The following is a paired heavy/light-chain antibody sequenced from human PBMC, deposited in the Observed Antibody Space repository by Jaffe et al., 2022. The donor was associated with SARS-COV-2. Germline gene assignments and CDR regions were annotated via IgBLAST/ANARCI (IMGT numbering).Light chain of an antibody. Sequence: QSVLTQPPSASGTPGQRVTISCSGSSSNIGSNYVYWYQQLPGTAPKLLIYRNNQRPSGVPDRFSGSKSGTSASLAISGLRSEDEADYYCAAWDDSIWVFGGGTKLTVL. J-gene: IGLJ3*02. CDR3: AAWDDSIWV. CDR1: SSNIGSNY. CDR2: RNN. V-gene: IGLV1-47*01.
Heavy chain of an antibody. CDR3: ARTGVQLWSGLDD. D-gene: IGHD5-18*01. CDR2: ISSSSSYT. Sequence: QVQLVESGGGLVKPGGSLRLSCAASGFTFSDYYMSWIRQAPGKGLEWVSYISSSSSYTNYADSVKGRFTISRDNAKNSLYLQMNSLRAEDTAVYYCARTGVQLWSGLDDWGQGTLVTVSS. CDR1: GFTFSDYY. J-gene: IGHJ4*02. V-gene: IGHV3-11*06.